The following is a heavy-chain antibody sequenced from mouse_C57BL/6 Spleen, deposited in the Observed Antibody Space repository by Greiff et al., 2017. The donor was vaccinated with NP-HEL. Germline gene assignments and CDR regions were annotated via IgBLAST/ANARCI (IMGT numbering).Heavy chain of an antibody. Sequence: QVQLKESGAELVKPGASVKLSCKASGYTFTTYWMHWVKQRPGQGLEWIGMIHPNSGSTNYNEKFKSKATLTVDKSSSTGYMQLGSLTSEDSAVYYCSLKAWFAYWGQGTLVTVSA. CDR1: GYTFTTYW. CDR3: SLKAWFAY. CDR2: IHPNSGST. V-gene: IGHV1-64*01. J-gene: IGHJ3*01.